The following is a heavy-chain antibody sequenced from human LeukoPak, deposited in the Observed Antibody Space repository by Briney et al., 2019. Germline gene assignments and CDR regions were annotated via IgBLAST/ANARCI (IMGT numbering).Heavy chain of an antibody. D-gene: IGHD3-16*02. CDR1: GYTLTELS. CDR2: FDPEDGET. Sequence: ASVKVSCKVSGYTLTELSMHWVRQAPGKGLEWMGGFDPEDGETIYAQKFQGRVTMTEDTSTDVTYMELSSLRSEDTAVYYCATPSYDYIWGSYRRRALGAFDIWGQGTMVTVSS. V-gene: IGHV1-24*01. J-gene: IGHJ3*02. CDR3: ATPSYDYIWGSYRRRALGAFDI.